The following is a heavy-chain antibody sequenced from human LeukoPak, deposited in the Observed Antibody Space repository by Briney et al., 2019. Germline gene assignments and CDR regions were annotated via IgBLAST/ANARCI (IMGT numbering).Heavy chain of an antibody. J-gene: IGHJ5*02. Sequence: ASVKVSCKASGYTLTGYYMHWVRQAPGQGLEWMGGIIPIFGTANYAQKFQGRVTITADKSTSTAYMELSSLRSEDTAVYYCARDSRRYQLLGIWFDPWGQGTLVTVSS. V-gene: IGHV1-69*06. CDR1: GYTLTGYY. D-gene: IGHD2-2*01. CDR3: ARDSRRYQLLGIWFDP. CDR2: IIPIFGTA.